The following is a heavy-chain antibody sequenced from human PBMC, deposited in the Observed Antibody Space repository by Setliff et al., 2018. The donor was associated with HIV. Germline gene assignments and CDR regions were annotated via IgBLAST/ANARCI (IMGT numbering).Heavy chain of an antibody. V-gene: IGHV3-21*01. Sequence: GGSLRLSCAASGFTFSSYSMNWVRQAPGKGLEWVSSISSSSSYIYYADSVKGRFTISRDNAKNSLYLQMNSLRAEDTAVYYCTRKLAPGHGMDVWGQGTTVTVSS. J-gene: IGHJ6*02. CDR1: GFTFSSYS. CDR3: TRKLAPGHGMDV. D-gene: IGHD3-3*02. CDR2: ISSSSSYI.